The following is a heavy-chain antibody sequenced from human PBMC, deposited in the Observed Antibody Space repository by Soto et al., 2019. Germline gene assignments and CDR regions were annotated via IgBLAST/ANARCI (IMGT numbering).Heavy chain of an antibody. CDR2: IDPRDSYT. J-gene: IGHJ5*02. Sequence: GESLKISCKGSGYSFTNYWITWVRQMPVKGLEWMGRIDPRDSYTKYSPSFQGHVTISVDKSISTAYLQWSSLKASDTAMYYCARHGSIAATVENWFDPWGQGTLVTVSS. CDR3: ARHGSIAATVENWFDP. V-gene: IGHV5-10-1*01. CDR1: GYSFTNYW. D-gene: IGHD6-13*01.